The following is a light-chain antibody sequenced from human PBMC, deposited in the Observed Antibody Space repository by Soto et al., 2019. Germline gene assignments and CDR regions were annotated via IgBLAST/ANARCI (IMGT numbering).Light chain of an antibody. V-gene: IGKV3-15*01. Sequence: EIVMTQSALTLSATTGERAIFSCMASHSVGSNFAWYQQKPGQSPRLLVYDASTRATAIPARFSGSGSGTEFTLTINTLQPEDFAVYYCQRYNNWPQTFGQGTKVDIK. J-gene: IGKJ1*01. CDR3: QRYNNWPQT. CDR2: DAS. CDR1: HSVGSN.